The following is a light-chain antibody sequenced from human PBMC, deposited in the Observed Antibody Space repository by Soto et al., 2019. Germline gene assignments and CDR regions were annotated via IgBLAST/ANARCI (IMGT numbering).Light chain of an antibody. V-gene: IGKV3-20*01. CDR2: GAY. Sequence: EILMTQSPATLSLSPGEGSTLSCRAIQSVTSNLAWYQQKPGQAHRLIIYGAYSRATGIPDRFSGRGSGTDFTLTIRRLEPEDFAVYYCQKYDSSPQITFGTGNRVEIK. CDR1: QSVTSN. CDR3: QKYDSSPQIT. J-gene: IGKJ5*01.